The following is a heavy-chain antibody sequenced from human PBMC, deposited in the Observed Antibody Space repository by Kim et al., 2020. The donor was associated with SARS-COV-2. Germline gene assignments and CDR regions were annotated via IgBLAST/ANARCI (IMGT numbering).Heavy chain of an antibody. D-gene: IGHD5-12*01. CDR3: AKDVRPGYRFGFHNDL. V-gene: IGHV3-23*01. Sequence: GGSLRLSCAASGFTFGTYAMNWVRQAPGKGLEWVSSISGSGGTTHYADSVKGRFTISRDNSKNTMYLQMNSLKVDDTAVYFCAKDVRPGYRFGFHNDLWGQGTLVTVSS. CDR2: ISGSGGTT. J-gene: IGHJ5*02. CDR1: GFTFGTYA.